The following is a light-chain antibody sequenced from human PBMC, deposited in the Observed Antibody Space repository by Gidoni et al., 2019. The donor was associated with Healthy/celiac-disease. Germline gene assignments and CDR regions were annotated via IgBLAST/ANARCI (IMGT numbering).Light chain of an antibody. Sequence: EIVLTQSPATLSLSPGERATLSCRASQSVSSYLAWYQQKPGQAPRLLIYDASNRATGIPARFSGSGSGTDFTLTISSLEPEDFAVYYCQLRSNWPRFGPGTKVDIK. CDR1: QSVSSY. V-gene: IGKV3-11*01. CDR2: DAS. J-gene: IGKJ3*01. CDR3: QLRSNWPR.